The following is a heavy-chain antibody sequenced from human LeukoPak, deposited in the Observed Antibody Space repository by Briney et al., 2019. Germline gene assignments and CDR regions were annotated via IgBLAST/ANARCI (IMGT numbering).Heavy chain of an antibody. Sequence: GGSLRLYCAASGFSFSDFYMSWIRQAPGQGLEWVAYITPSGTTKTYADSVEGRFFISRDNAQSSVTLDMNSLRVEDTGVYYCAREGTGTDWGQGTWVTVSS. J-gene: IGHJ3*01. CDR3: AREGTGTD. CDR1: GFSFSDFY. D-gene: IGHD3-10*01. V-gene: IGHV3-11*04. CDR2: ITPSGTTK.